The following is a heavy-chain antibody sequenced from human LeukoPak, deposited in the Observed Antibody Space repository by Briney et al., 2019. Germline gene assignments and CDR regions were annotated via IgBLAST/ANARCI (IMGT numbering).Heavy chain of an antibody. CDR1: GFTFSSYW. CDR3: ARGPSYGDYVYYMDV. V-gene: IGHV3-7*01. D-gene: IGHD4-17*01. CDR2: IKQDGSEK. J-gene: IGHJ6*03. Sequence: GGSLRLSCAASGFTFSSYWMSWVRQAPGKGLEWVANIKQDGSEKYYVDSVKGRFTISRGNAKNSLYLQMNSLRAEDTAVYYCARGPSYGDYVYYMDVWGKGTTVTVSS.